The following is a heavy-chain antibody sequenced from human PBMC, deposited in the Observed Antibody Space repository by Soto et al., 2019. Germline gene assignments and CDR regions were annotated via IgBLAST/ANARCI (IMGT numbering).Heavy chain of an antibody. CDR1: GYSFTSYW. CDR3: ARWGYCSDGSCYGFDP. Sequence: PGESLKISCKGFGYSFTSYWISWVRQMPGKGLEWMGRIDPSDSYTNYSPSFQGHVTISADKSISTAYLQWSSLKASDTAMYYCARWGYCSDGSCYGFDPWGQGTLVTVSS. D-gene: IGHD2-15*01. V-gene: IGHV5-10-1*01. CDR2: IDPSDSYT. J-gene: IGHJ5*02.